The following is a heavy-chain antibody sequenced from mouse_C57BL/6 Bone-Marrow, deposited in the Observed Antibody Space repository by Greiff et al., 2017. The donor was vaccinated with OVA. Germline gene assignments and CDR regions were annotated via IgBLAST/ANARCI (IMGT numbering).Heavy chain of an antibody. CDR1: GFTFSSYA. D-gene: IGHD1-1*02. J-gene: IGHJ3*01. CDR3: ARAYYGPFAY. CDR2: ISDGGSYT. Sequence: EVQVVESGGGLVKPGGSLKLSCAASGFTFSSYAMSWVRQTPEKRLEWVATISDGGSYTYYPDNVKGRVTISRDYSKNNLYLQMSPLKSEDTARYYCARAYYGPFAYWGQGTLVTVSA. V-gene: IGHV5-4*01.